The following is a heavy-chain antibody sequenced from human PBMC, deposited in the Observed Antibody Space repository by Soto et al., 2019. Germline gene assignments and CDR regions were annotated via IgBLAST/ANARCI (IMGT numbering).Heavy chain of an antibody. CDR3: AHRTEHSIGPGNFDY. V-gene: IGHV2-5*02. D-gene: IGHD2-15*01. CDR1: GFSLSTSGVA. Sequence: QITLKESGPTLVKPTQTLTLTFTFSGFSLSTSGVAVGWIRQRPGKALEWLALIYWDDDKRYSPSLKSRLTITKDISKNQVVLTMTNMDPVDTATYYCAHRTEHSIGPGNFDYWGQGTLVTVSS. CDR2: IYWDDDK. J-gene: IGHJ4*02.